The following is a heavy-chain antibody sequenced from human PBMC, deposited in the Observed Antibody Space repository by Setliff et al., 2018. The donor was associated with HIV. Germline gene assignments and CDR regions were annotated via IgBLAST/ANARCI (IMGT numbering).Heavy chain of an antibody. J-gene: IGHJ3*01. CDR2: INGGNGNT. V-gene: IGHV1-3*01. CDR3: ARERRGCTSNSCYVDAFDL. CDR1: EYNFTKYS. Sequence: ALVKVSCKASEYNFTKYSMHWVRQAPGQSLEWMGWINGGNGNTKYSQKFLARVTFTRDTSASTAYMELSSLRSEDTAVYYCARERRGCTSNSCYVDAFDLWGQGTMVTVS. D-gene: IGHD2-2*01.